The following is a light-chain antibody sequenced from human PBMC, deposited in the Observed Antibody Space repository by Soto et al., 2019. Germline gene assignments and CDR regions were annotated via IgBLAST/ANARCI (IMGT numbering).Light chain of an antibody. V-gene: IGLV1-51*01. CDR2: DNN. CDR1: SSNIGNNY. Sequence: QSVLTQPPSVSAAPGQKVTISCSGSSSNIGNNYVSWYQQLPGTAPKLLIYDNNKRPSGTPDRFSGSKSGTSATLGITGLQTGDEADYYCGTWDSSLSAWVFGTGTKVTVL. CDR3: GTWDSSLSAWV. J-gene: IGLJ1*01.